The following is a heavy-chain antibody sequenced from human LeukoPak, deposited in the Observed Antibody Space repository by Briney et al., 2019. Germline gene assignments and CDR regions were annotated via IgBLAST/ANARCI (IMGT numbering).Heavy chain of an antibody. CDR2: ISHSGRTM. V-gene: IGHV3-11*01. J-gene: IGHJ6*03. Sequence: GGSLRLSCAASGFTFSDYYMSWIRQAPGKGLEWVSYISHSGRTMYYADSVKGRFTISRDNAKNSLYLQMNSLRAGDTAVYYCARDSIVRGNIGDDMDVWGKGTTVTVSS. CDR1: GFTFSDYY. D-gene: IGHD2-8*01. CDR3: ARDSIVRGNIGDDMDV.